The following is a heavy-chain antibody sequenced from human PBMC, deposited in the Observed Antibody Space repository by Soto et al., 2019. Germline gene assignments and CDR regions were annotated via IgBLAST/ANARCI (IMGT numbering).Heavy chain of an antibody. Sequence: QVQLQESGPGLVKSSETLSLTCTVSGGSSSGYYWSWIRQPAGKGLEWIGRLYTMGSTNYNPSLQNRGTMSVDTDKNEFSLQVSSVTAADTAVYFCARVRDYGLGTNRHYYGMDVWGQGTTVTVSS. CDR1: GGSSSGYY. J-gene: IGHJ6*02. CDR2: LYTMGST. CDR3: ARVRDYGLGTNRHYYGMDV. V-gene: IGHV4-4*07. D-gene: IGHD3-10*01.